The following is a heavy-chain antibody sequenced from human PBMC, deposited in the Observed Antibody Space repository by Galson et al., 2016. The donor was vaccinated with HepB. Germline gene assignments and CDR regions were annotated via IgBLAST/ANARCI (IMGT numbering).Heavy chain of an antibody. D-gene: IGHD5-12*01. CDR1: GFSFGTYA. CDR2: ISAGGTT. CDR3: ARDLASTATD. Sequence: SLRLSCAASGFSFGTYAMSWVRQAPGKGLQWVSGISAGGTTYYPDSMKGRFTISRDNSQNTVCLQMHSLSVEDTAIYFCARDLASTATDWGQGTLVTVSS. J-gene: IGHJ4*02. V-gene: IGHV3-23*01.